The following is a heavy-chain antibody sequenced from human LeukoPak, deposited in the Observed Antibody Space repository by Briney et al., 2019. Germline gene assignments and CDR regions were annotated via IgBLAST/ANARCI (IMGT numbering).Heavy chain of an antibody. D-gene: IGHD3-3*01. V-gene: IGHV3-23*01. CDR2: ISASGGTT. Sequence: GGSLRLSCAASGFTFRNYAMSWVRQVPGKGLEWVSAISASGGTTYYADSVKGRFTISRDNSRNTLYLQMSSLRAEDTAVYYCTKRGLDYDFWSGNDYWGQGTLVTVSS. CDR3: TKRGLDYDFWSGNDY. J-gene: IGHJ4*02. CDR1: GFTFRNYA.